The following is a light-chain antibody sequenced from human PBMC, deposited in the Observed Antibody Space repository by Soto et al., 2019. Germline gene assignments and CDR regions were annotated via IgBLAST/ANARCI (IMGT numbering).Light chain of an antibody. CDR2: DVT. V-gene: IGLV2-11*01. CDR3: CSYAGSYTFYV. CDR1: SRDIGGYNY. Sequence: QSAVAQPRSVSGSPGQSVTISCTGASRDIGGYNYVSWYQQYPGKAPKLLIYDVTKRPSGVPDRFSGSKSGYTASLTISGLRAEDDADYYCCSYAGSYTFYVFGTGTKVTVL. J-gene: IGLJ1*01.